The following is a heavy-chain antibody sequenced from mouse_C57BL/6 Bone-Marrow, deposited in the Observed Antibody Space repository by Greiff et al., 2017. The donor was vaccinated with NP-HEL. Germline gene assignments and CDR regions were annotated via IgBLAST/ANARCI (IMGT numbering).Heavy chain of an antibody. CDR2: IYPGSGST. V-gene: IGHV1-55*01. D-gene: IGHD1-1*01. Sequence: QVQLQQPGAELVKPGASVKMSCKASGYTFTSYWITWVKQRPGQGLEWIGDIYPGSGSTNYNEKFKSKATLTVDTSSSTAYMQLSSLTSEDSAVYYCARRNLFGAWFAYWGQGTLVTVSA. J-gene: IGHJ3*01. CDR3: ARRNLFGAWFAY. CDR1: GYTFTSYW.